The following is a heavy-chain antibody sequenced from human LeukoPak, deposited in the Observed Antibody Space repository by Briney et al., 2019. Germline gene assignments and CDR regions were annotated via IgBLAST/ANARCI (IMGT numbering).Heavy chain of an antibody. V-gene: IGHV1-2*02. J-gene: IGHJ4*02. CDR1: GYTSTGYY. CDR3: ARVYDFWSGYLFDY. D-gene: IGHD3-3*01. CDR2: INPNSGGT. Sequence: ASVKVSCKASGYTSTGYYMHWVRQAPGQGLEGMGWINPNSGGTNYAQKFQGRVTMTRDTSISTAYMELSRLRSDDTAVYYCARVYDFWSGYLFDYWGQGTLVTVSS.